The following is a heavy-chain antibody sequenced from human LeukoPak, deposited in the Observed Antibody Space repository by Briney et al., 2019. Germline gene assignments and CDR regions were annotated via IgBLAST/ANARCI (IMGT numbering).Heavy chain of an antibody. CDR1: GYNFDKFG. CDR3: ARDAPQHLKRYDY. D-gene: IGHD6-13*01. J-gene: IGHJ4*02. CDR2: INTHNGNT. V-gene: IGHV1-18*01. Sequence: ASVKVSCKASGYNFDKFGIAWVRQAPGQGLEWMGWINTHNGNTKYAQQYQGRVTMTTDTSTSTVYMELRSLRSDDTAVYFCARDAPQHLKRYDYWGQGTQVTVSS.